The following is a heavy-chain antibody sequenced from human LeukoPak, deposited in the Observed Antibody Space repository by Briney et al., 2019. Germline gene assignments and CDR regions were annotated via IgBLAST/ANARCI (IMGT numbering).Heavy chain of an antibody. CDR1: GFTFSSYW. V-gene: IGHV3-7*01. D-gene: IGHD2-2*01. CDR3: AKDVPAAYFDY. Sequence: GGSLRLSCAASGFTFSSYWMSWVRQAPGKGLEWVANIKQDGSEKYYVDSVKGRFTISRDISKNTLYLQVNSLRAEDTAVYFCAKDVPAAYFDYWGQGTLVTVSS. CDR2: IKQDGSEK. J-gene: IGHJ4*02.